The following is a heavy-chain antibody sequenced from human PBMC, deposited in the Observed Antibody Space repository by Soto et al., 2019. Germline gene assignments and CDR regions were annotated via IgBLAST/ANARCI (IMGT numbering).Heavy chain of an antibody. CDR1: GYTFTSYG. J-gene: IGHJ4*02. V-gene: IGHV1-18*04. CDR2: ISAYNGNT. D-gene: IGHD3-22*01. Sequence: ASVKFSCTASGYTFTSYGISWVRQAPGQGLEWMGWISAYNGNTNYAQKLQGRVTMTTDTSTSTAYMELRSLRSDDTAVYYCASRNYYDSSGYYDWGQGMLVTVSS. CDR3: ASRNYYDSSGYYD.